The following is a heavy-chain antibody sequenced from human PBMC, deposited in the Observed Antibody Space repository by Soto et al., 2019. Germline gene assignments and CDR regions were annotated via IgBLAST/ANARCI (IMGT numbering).Heavy chain of an antibody. CDR2: IKSKTDGGTT. Sequence: GGSPRLSCAASGFTFSNAWMNWVRQAPGKGLEWVGRIKSKTDGGTTDYAAPVKGRFTISRDDSKNTLYLQMNSLKTEDTAVYYCTTGNDDFWSGYYYYGMYGWGQGTTVPVSS. J-gene: IGHJ6*02. CDR3: TTGNDDFWSGYYYYGMYG. CDR1: GFTFSNAW. D-gene: IGHD3-3*01. V-gene: IGHV3-15*07.